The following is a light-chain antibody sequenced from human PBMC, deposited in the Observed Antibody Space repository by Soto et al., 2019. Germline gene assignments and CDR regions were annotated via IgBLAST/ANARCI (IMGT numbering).Light chain of an antibody. V-gene: IGLV1-44*01. Sequence: QSLLTQPPSASGTPGQRVTISCSGSSSNIGSNPVDWYQQFPGTAPKVLIYSNNQRPSGVSDRFSGSKSGTAASLAIGGLQSEDEADYYCAAWDDSLNGVVFGGGTKLTVL. CDR3: AAWDDSLNGVV. CDR1: SSNIGSNP. CDR2: SNN. J-gene: IGLJ2*01.